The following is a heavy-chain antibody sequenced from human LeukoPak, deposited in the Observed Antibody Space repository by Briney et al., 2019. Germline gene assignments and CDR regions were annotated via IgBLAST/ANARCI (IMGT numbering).Heavy chain of an antibody. CDR2: IYYSGST. V-gene: IGHV4-31*03. CDR3: ARGPDSSSSNWFDP. Sequence: PSQTLSLTCTVSVGSISSGGYYWRWIRQHPGKGLGWIGNIYYSGSTYYNPSLKSRVTISVDTSKNQFSLKLSTVTAADTAVYYCARGPDSSSSNWFDPWGQGTLVTVSS. D-gene: IGHD6-6*01. CDR1: VGSISSGGYY. J-gene: IGHJ5*02.